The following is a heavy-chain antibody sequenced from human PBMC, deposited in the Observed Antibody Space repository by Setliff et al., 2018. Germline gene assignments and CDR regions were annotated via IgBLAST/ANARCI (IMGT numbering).Heavy chain of an antibody. CDR2: INHRGST. V-gene: IGHV4-34*01. CDR1: GGTFSDYY. CDR3: ARGRNIAARLLDS. J-gene: IGHJ4*02. D-gene: IGHD6-6*01. Sequence: PSETLSLPCAAYGGTFSDYYWTWIRQPPGKGLEWVGEINHRGSTTYNPSLKSRVTISVDTSKDQFSLKVISMTAADTAVYYCARGRNIAARLLDSWGQGTLVTVSS.